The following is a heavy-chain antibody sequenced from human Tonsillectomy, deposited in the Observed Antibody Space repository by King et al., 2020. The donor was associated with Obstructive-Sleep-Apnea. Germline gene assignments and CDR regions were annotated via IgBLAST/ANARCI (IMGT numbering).Heavy chain of an antibody. D-gene: IGHD2-15*01. Sequence: DVQLVESGGGLVQPGGALRLSCAASGFTFSSYAMSWVRQAPGKVLEWVSAISGSGGSKYDADSLKGRLTISRENSKNTLYLQMNSLRAEDTAVYYCAKDGQDIVVVVAATGAEYFQHWGQGTLVTVSS. CDR1: GFTFSSYA. CDR2: ISGSGGSK. J-gene: IGHJ1*01. CDR3: AKDGQDIVVVVAATGAEYFQH. V-gene: IGHV3-23*04.